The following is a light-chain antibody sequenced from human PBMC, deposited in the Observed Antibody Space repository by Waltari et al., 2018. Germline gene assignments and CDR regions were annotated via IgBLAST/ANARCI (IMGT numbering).Light chain of an antibody. CDR1: QGVSRY. V-gene: IGKV3-11*01. J-gene: IGKJ4*01. CDR2: DAS. CDR3: QQRSNWPLT. Sequence: EIVLTQSPATLSLSPGERATLSCRASQGVSRYLAWYQQRPGQAPRLLIYDASNRATGIPARFSGRWSETDFTLNISSLEPEDFAVYYCQQRSNWPLTFGGGTKVEIK.